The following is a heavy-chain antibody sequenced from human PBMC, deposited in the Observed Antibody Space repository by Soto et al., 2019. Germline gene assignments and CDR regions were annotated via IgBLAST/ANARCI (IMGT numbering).Heavy chain of an antibody. CDR2: ISGSVGTT. Sequence: GGSLRLSXAASGFTFSSYAMSWVRQAPGKGLEWVSVISGSVGTTYYADSVKGRFTISRDNSKSTLYLQMNSLRAEDTAVYYCAKDGNPIPYLTGYYRLGWFDPWGQGTLVTVSS. J-gene: IGHJ5*02. D-gene: IGHD3-9*01. CDR3: AKDGNPIPYLTGYYRLGWFDP. V-gene: IGHV3-23*01. CDR1: GFTFSSYA.